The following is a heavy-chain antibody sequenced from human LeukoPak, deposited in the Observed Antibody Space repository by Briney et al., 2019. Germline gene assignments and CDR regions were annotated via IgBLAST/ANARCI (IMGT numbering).Heavy chain of an antibody. V-gene: IGHV3-23*01. D-gene: IGHD3-9*01. Sequence: PGGSLRLSCAASGFTFSSYAMSWVRQAPGKGLEWVSAISGSGGSTYYADSVKGRFTISRDNSENTLYLQMNSLRAEDTAVYYCAKLSGDILTGYYLYYFDYWGQGTLVTVSS. CDR2: ISGSGGST. CDR3: AKLSGDILTGYYLYYFDY. CDR1: GFTFSSYA. J-gene: IGHJ4*02.